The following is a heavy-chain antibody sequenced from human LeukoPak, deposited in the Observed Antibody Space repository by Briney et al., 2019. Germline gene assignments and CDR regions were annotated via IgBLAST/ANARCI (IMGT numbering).Heavy chain of an antibody. D-gene: IGHD3-3*01. CDR2: IWYDGSNK. Sequence: GGSLRLSCAASGFTFSSYGMHWVRQAPGKGLEWVAVIWYDGSNKYYADSVKGRFTISRDNSKNTLYLQMNSLRAEDTAVYYCAKEATYDFWSGLNWFDPWGQGTLVTVSS. J-gene: IGHJ5*02. CDR1: GFTFSSYG. CDR3: AKEATYDFWSGLNWFDP. V-gene: IGHV3-33*06.